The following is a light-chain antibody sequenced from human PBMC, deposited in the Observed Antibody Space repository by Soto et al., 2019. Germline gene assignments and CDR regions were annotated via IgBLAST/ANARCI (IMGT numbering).Light chain of an antibody. CDR3: QQSYSTPYT. J-gene: IGKJ2*01. V-gene: IGKV1-39*01. Sequence: DIQMTQSPSSLSASVGARVTITCRARQSITNYLNWYQQKPGQAPKLLIYALSTLQSGVPSRFGGSGSGTEYTLTITSLQPDDFATDDGQQSYSTPYTCGQGTKV. CDR2: ALS. CDR1: QSITNY.